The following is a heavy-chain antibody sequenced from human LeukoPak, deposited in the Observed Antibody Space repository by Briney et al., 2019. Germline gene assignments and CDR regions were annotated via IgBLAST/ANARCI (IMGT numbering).Heavy chain of an antibody. V-gene: IGHV4-30-2*01. CDR1: GGSISSGGYY. CDR3: ARARITIFGVVIIPNSLFDY. Sequence: SETLSLTCTVSGGSISSGGYYWSWIRQPPGKGLEWIGYIYHSGSTYYNPSLKSRVTISVDRSKNQFSLKLSSVTAADTAVYYCARARITIFGVVIIPNSLFDYWGQGTLVTVSS. D-gene: IGHD3-3*01. J-gene: IGHJ4*02. CDR2: IYHSGST.